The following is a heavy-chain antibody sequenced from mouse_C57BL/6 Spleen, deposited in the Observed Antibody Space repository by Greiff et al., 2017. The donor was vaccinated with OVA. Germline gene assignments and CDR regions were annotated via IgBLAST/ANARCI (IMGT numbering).Heavy chain of an antibody. J-gene: IGHJ4*01. CDR2: INPNNGGS. V-gene: IGHV1-22*01. Sequence: EVQLQQSGPELVKPGASVKMSCTASGYTFTDYNMHWVKQSHGKSLEWIGYINPNNGGSSYNQKFKGKATLTVNKSSSTAYMELRSLTSEDSAVYYCARRVVATDYYAMDYWGQGTSVTVAS. D-gene: IGHD1-1*01. CDR1: GYTFTDYN. CDR3: ARRVVATDYYAMDY.